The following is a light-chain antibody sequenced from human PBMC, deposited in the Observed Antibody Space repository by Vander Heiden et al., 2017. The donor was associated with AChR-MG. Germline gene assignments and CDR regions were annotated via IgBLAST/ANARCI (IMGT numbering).Light chain of an antibody. CDR3: AAWDDSLNGLL. CDR2: SNN. V-gene: IGLV1-44*01. Sequence: QSVLTQPPSASGTPGQRVTISCSGSNSTIGRNIVNWYQQHPGTAPNLLLYSNNQRPSGVPDRFSGSKSGTSASLAISGLQSEDEADYYCAAWDDSLNGLLFGAGTKLTVL. CDR1: NSTIGRNI. J-gene: IGLJ2*01.